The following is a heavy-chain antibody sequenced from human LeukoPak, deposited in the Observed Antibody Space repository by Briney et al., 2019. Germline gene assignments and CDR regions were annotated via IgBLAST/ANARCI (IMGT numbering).Heavy chain of an antibody. CDR3: ATQAFGGVIGTPPAPPRWNWAFDY. D-gene: IGHD3-16*02. CDR1: GFTFSSYA. Sequence: GGSLRLSCAASGFTFSSYAMSWVRQAPGKGLEWVSAISGSGGSTYYADSVKGRFTISRDNSKNTLYLQMNSLRAEDTAVYYCATQAFGGVIGTPPAPPRWNWAFDYWGQGTLVTVSS. CDR2: ISGSGGST. V-gene: IGHV3-23*01. J-gene: IGHJ4*02.